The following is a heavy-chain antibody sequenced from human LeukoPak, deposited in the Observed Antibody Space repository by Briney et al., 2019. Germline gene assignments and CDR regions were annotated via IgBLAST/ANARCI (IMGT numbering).Heavy chain of an antibody. CDR2: INSDGINT. Sequence: GGSLRLSCAASGFTFSNYWMHWVRQAPGKGLVWVSRINSDGINTSYADSVKGRFTISRDNAKNTLNLQMNSLRAEDTALYYCARDGGYYDSSGYYLDCWGQGTLVTVSS. CDR1: GFTFSNYW. D-gene: IGHD3-22*01. V-gene: IGHV3-74*01. J-gene: IGHJ4*02. CDR3: ARDGGYYDSSGYYLDC.